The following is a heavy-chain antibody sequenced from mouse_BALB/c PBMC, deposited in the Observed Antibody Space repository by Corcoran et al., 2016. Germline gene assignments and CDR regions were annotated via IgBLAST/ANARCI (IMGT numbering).Heavy chain of an antibody. CDR2: IYWDDDK. CDR1: GFSLSTSGMG. D-gene: IGHD2-14*01. V-gene: IGHV8-12*01. CDR3: ARVGRYEGYYAMDY. J-gene: IGHJ4*01. Sequence: QVTLKESGPGILQPSQTLSLTCSFSGFSLSTSGMGVSWIRQPSGKGLEWLAHIYWDDDKRYNPSLKSRLTISKDTSSNQVFLKITSVDTADTATYYCARVGRYEGYYAMDYWGQGTSVTVSS.